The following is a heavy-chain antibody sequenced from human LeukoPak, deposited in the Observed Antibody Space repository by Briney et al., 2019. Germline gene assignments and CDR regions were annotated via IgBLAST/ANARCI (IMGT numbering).Heavy chain of an antibody. Sequence: PGGSLRLSCAASGFTFSSYSMNWVRQAPGKGLEWVSYISGSSSTIYYADSVKGRFTISRDNAKNSLYLQMNSLRAEDTAVYYCARDPTSLDSGSYSSFDYWGQGTLVTVSS. D-gene: IGHD1-26*01. CDR2: ISGSSSTI. CDR3: ARDPTSLDSGSYSSFDY. V-gene: IGHV3-48*01. J-gene: IGHJ4*02. CDR1: GFTFSSYS.